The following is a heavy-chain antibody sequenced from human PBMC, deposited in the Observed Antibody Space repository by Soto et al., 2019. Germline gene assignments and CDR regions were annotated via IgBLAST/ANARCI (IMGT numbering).Heavy chain of an antibody. CDR3: ARVWNIAAADYYFDY. V-gene: IGHV1-2*04. Sequence: GASVKVSCKASGYTFTGYYMHWVRQAPGQGLEWMGWINPNSGGTNYAQKFQGWVTMTRDTSISTAYMELSRLRSDDTAVYYCARVWNIAAADYYFDYRGQGTLVTVSS. D-gene: IGHD6-13*01. J-gene: IGHJ4*02. CDR1: GYTFTGYY. CDR2: INPNSGGT.